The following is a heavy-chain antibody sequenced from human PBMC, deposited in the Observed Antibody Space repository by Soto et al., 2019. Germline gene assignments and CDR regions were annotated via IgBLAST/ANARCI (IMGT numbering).Heavy chain of an antibody. D-gene: IGHD3-3*01. CDR2: MNPNSGNT. CDR3: ARGGITIFGVVIIRWFEP. V-gene: IGHV1-8*01. CDR1: GYTFTSYD. Sequence: ASLKVYCKTSGYTFTSYDINWVRHTAGQGLEWMGWMNPNSGNTGYAQKFQGRVTMTRNTSISTAYMELSSLRSEDTAVYYCARGGITIFGVVIIRWFEPWGQGTLVTVSS. J-gene: IGHJ5*02.